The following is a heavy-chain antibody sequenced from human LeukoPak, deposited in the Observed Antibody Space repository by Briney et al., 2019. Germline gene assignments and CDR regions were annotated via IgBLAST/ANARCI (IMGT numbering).Heavy chain of an antibody. CDR2: IRYDGSNK. V-gene: IGHV3-30*02. CDR1: GFTFSSYG. D-gene: IGHD6-6*01. Sequence: GGSLRLSCAASGFTFSSYGMHWVRQAPGKGLEWVAFIRYDGSNKYYADSVKGRFTISRDNSKNTLYLQMNSLRAEDTAVYYCAKDDPEKQALDYWGQGTLVTVSS. CDR3: AKDDPEKQALDY. J-gene: IGHJ4*02.